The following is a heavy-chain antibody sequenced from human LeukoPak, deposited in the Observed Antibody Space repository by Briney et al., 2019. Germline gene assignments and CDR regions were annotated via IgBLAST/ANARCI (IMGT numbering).Heavy chain of an antibody. CDR2: IGRSSRDK. Sequence: GESLRLSCPASGSTFSTSTMNWVRQAPGKGLEWVSSIGRSSRDKYYVDSIRGRFTISRDNAKNTLYLQMNSLRAEDTAVYYCARDPILYSGSYSHYYYYYYMDVWGKGTTVTVSS. J-gene: IGHJ6*03. V-gene: IGHV3-21*01. D-gene: IGHD1-26*01. CDR1: GSTFSTST. CDR3: ARDPILYSGSYSHYYYYYYMDV.